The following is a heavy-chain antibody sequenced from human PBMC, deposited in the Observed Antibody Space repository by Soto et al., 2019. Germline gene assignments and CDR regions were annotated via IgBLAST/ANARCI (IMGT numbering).Heavy chain of an antibody. J-gene: IGHJ4*02. CDR2: IYYSGRT. Sequence: PSGTLSLTCTVSGGSIRNYFWTWIRQPPGKGLEWIGYIYYSGRTNYNPSLKSRVSISVDTSKNHFSLQLRSVTAADTAVYYCARVGGDDFGDSGGFDSWGQGTLVTVSS. CDR1: GGSIRNYF. D-gene: IGHD4-17*01. CDR3: ARVGGDDFGDSGGFDS. V-gene: IGHV4-59*01.